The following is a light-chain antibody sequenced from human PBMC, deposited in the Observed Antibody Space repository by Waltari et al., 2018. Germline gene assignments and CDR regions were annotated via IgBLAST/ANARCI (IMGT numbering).Light chain of an antibody. J-gene: IGKJ1*01. CDR1: QSISNY. CDR3: QQSYSTLWT. Sequence: DIQMTQSPSSLYASVGDRVTITCRAGQSISNYLNWYQQKPGKAPKLLIYAASSLQSGVPSRFSGSGSGTDFTLTISSLQPEDFATYYCQQSYSTLWTFGQGTKVEIK. V-gene: IGKV1-39*01. CDR2: AAS.